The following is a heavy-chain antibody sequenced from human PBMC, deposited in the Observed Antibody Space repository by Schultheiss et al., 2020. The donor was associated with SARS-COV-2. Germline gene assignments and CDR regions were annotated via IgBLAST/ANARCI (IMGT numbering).Heavy chain of an antibody. J-gene: IGHJ4*02. Sequence: GGSLRLSCAASGFTFDDYAMHWVRQAPGKGLEWVSVISGSGGSTYYADSVKGRFTISRDNSKNTLYLQMNSLRAEDTAVYYCAKVNDYSNYGYYFDYWGQGTLVTVSS. CDR1: GFTFDDYA. D-gene: IGHD4-11*01. CDR3: AKVNDYSNYGYYFDY. CDR2: ISGSGGST. V-gene: IGHV3-23*01.